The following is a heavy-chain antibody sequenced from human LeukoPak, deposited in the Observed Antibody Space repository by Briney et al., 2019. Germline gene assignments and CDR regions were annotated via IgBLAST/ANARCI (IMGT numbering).Heavy chain of an antibody. Sequence: PGGSLRLSCAASGFTFSSYAMSWVRQAPGKGLEWVSATSGSGGSTYYADSVKGRFTISRDNSKNTLYLQMNSLRAEDTAVYYCARDSDGENAFDIWGQGTMVTVSS. D-gene: IGHD5-18*01. CDR2: TSGSGGST. V-gene: IGHV3-23*01. J-gene: IGHJ3*02. CDR3: ARDSDGENAFDI. CDR1: GFTFSSYA.